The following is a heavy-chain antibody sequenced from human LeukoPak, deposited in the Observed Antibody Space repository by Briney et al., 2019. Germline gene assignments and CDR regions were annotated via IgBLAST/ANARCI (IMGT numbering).Heavy chain of an antibody. CDR2: IYYSGTT. J-gene: IGHJ3*02. V-gene: IGHV4-59*01. CDR1: GGAISGYY. Sequence: SETLSLTCTVCGGAISGYYWGWIRQPPGKGLEWIGYIYYSGTTNYNPSLKSRVTISVDMSKNQFSLNLRSVTAADTAVYYCARVPVRAGAFDIWGQGTMVTVSS. CDR3: ARVPVRAGAFDI. D-gene: IGHD6-19*01.